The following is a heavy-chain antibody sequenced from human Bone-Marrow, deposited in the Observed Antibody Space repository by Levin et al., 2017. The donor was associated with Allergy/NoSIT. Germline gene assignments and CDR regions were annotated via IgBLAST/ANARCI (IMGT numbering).Heavy chain of an antibody. CDR2: IDPSDSYT. D-gene: IGHD1-1*01. CDR3: ARHVGMYNWNDVEHYYMDV. V-gene: IGHV5-10-1*01. Sequence: GESLKISCKGSGYSFTSYWISWVRQMPGKGLEWMGRIDPSDSYTNYSPSFQGHVTISADKSISTAYLQWSSLKASDTAMYYCARHVGMYNWNDVEHYYMDVWGKGTTVTVSS. CDR1: GYSFTSYW. J-gene: IGHJ6*03.